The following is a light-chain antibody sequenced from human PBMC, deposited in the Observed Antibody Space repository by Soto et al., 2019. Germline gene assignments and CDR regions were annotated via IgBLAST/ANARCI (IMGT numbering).Light chain of an antibody. CDR3: QQYNSDWT. J-gene: IGKJ1*01. V-gene: IGKV1-5*01. CDR1: QSISSW. Sequence: DIQMTQSPSTLSASVGDRVTITCRASQSISSWLAWYQQKPGKAPKLLIYDASSLESGVPSRFSGSGSGTEFTLTISSLQPDDFATDYCQQYNSDWTFGQGTKVEI. CDR2: DAS.